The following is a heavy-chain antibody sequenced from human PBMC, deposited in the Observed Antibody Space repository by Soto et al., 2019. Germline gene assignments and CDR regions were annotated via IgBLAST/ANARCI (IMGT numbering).Heavy chain of an antibody. V-gene: IGHV3-66*01. J-gene: IGHJ4*02. Sequence: GGSLRLSCAASGFTVSSNYMSWVRQAPGKGLEWVSVIYSGASTSYADSVKGRFTISRDNSKNTLYLQMNSLRAEDTAVYYCAREYCTSTSCYIFFDYWGQGTLVTVSS. CDR2: IYSGAST. CDR1: GFTVSSNY. D-gene: IGHD2-2*01. CDR3: AREYCTSTSCYIFFDY.